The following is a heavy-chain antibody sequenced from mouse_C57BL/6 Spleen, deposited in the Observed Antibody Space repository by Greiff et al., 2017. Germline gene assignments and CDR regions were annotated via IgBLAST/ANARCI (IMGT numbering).Heavy chain of an antibody. CDR2: FYPGSGSI. CDR1: GYTFTEYT. CDR3: ARHEEGVTPYYFDY. D-gene: IGHD2-1*01. J-gene: IGHJ2*01. Sequence: QVQLQQSGAELVKPGALVKLSCTASGYTFTEYTIHWVKQRSGPGLEWIWWFYPGSGSIKYNEKFKDKATLTADKSSSTVYMELSRLTSEDSAVYLCARHEEGVTPYYFDYWGQGTTLTVSS. V-gene: IGHV1-62-2*01.